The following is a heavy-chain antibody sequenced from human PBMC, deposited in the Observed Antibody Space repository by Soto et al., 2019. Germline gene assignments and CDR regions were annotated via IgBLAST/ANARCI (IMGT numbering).Heavy chain of an antibody. CDR3: TTESAAKSTKYFPH. D-gene: IGHD2-15*01. V-gene: IGHV3-15*01. Sequence: GGSLRLSCAASGFTFSNAWMSWVRQAPGKGLEWVGRIKSKTDGGTTDYAAPVKGRFTISRDDSKNTLYLQMNSLKTEDTAVYYCTTESAAKSTKYFPHWGQGTLVTVSS. CDR2: IKSKTDGGTT. J-gene: IGHJ1*01. CDR1: GFTFSNAW.